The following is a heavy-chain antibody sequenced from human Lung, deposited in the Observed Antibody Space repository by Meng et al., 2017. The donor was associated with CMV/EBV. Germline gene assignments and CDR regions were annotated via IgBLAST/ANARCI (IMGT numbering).Heavy chain of an antibody. D-gene: IGHD3-3*01. J-gene: IGHJ6*02. CDR3: ARDGPRNYYDFRSGYYSPTSYYYGMDV. CDR1: GFTFSSYA. V-gene: IGHV3-30-3*01. Sequence: SCAASGFTFSSYAMHXVRQAPGKGLEWVAVISYDGSNKYYADSVKGRFTISRDNSKNTLYLQMNSLRAEDTAVYYCARDGPRNYYDFRSGYYSPTSYYYGMDVWXQGTTVTVSS. CDR2: ISYDGSNK.